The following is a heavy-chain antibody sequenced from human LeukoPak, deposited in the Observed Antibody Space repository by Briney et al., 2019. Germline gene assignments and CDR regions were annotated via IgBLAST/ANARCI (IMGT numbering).Heavy chain of an antibody. J-gene: IGHJ1*01. CDR3: TTDRIPIALLRYFDWLPGGLAEYFQH. D-gene: IGHD3-9*01. CDR2: IKSKTDGGTT. CDR1: GFTFSNAW. Sequence: PGGSLRLSCAASGFTFSNAWMSWVRQAPGKGLEWVGRIKSKTDGGTTDYAAPVKGRFTISRDDSKNTLYLQMNSLKTEDTAVYYCTTDRIPIALLRYFDWLPGGLAEYFQHWGQGTLVTVSS. V-gene: IGHV3-15*01.